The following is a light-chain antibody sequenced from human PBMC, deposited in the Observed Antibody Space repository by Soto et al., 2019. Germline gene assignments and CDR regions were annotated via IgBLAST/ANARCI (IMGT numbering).Light chain of an antibody. CDR1: QTISSW. J-gene: IGKJ1*01. CDR2: KAS. CDR3: QHYNSYSEA. Sequence: DIQLTQSPSSLSASVGDRVTLTCLASQTISSWLAWYQQKPGKAPKLLIYKASTLKSGVPSRFSGSGSGTEFTLTISSLQPDDFATYYCQHYNSYSEAFGQGTKV. V-gene: IGKV1-5*03.